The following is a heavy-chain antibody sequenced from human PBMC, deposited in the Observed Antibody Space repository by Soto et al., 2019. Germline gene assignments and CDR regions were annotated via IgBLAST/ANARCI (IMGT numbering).Heavy chain of an antibody. CDR2: ISGSGSFT. CDR1: GFTFRTYA. CDR3: AKIPTGSGSSKFDY. J-gene: IGHJ4*02. V-gene: IGHV3-23*01. Sequence: LRLSCAASGFTFRTYAMNWVRQAPGKGLEWISAISGSGSFTHYADPVRGRFTISRDNSQNQLYLQMNNLRGDDTAMYYCAKIPTGSGSSKFDYWGQGIQVTVSS. D-gene: IGHD3-10*01.